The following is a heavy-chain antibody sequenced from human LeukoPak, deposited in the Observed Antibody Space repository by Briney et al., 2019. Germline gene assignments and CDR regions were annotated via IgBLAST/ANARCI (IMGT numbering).Heavy chain of an antibody. CDR3: ARAPNFEELVS. J-gene: IGHJ5*01. Sequence: SETLSLTRNVSGGSIISSGHFWVWIRQPPGKGLEWIGTIFHTGSTYYSPSLKSRVTMSVHTSKNQLTLKLSSVTAADTAVYYCARAPNFEELVSWGQGALVTVSS. D-gene: IGHD1-26*01. CDR2: IFHTGST. CDR1: GGSIISSGHF. V-gene: IGHV4-39*01.